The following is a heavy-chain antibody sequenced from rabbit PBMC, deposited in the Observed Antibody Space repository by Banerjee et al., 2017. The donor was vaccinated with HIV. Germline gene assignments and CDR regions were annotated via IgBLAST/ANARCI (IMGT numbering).Heavy chain of an antibody. CDR3: ARAADAYADYVVTTNYGMDL. CDR2: IYAGSIGST. CDR1: GFSFSSSYW. J-gene: IGHJ6*01. Sequence: QEQLEESGGDLVKPEGSLTLTCTASGFSFSSSYWICWVRQAPGKGLEWIACIYAGSIGSTYYASWAKGRFTISKTSSTTVTLQMTSLTAADTATYFCARAADAYADYVVTTNYGMDLWGPGTLVTVS. D-gene: IGHD6-1*01. V-gene: IGHV1S45*01.